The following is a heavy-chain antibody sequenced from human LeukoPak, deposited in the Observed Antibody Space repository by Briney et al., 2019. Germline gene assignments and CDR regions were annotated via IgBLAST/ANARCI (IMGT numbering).Heavy chain of an antibody. CDR3: ARDYDFWSGFIDY. V-gene: IGHV3-30*03. J-gene: IGHJ4*02. CDR1: GFTFSSYG. CDR2: ISYDGSNK. Sequence: GGSLRLSCAASGFTFSSYGMHWVRQAPGKGLEWVAVISYDGSNKYYADSVKGRFTISRDNPKNTLYLQMNSLRAEDTAVYYCARDYDFWSGFIDYWGQGTLVTVSS. D-gene: IGHD3-3*01.